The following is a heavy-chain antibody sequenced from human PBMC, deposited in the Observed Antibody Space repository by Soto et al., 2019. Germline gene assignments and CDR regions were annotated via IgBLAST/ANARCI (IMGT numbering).Heavy chain of an antibody. Sequence: GESLKISCAASGFTFSSYWMSWVRQAPGKGLEWVANIKQDGSEKYYVDSVKGRFTISRDNAKNSLYLQMNSLRAEDTAVYYCAREPVVPAAMWDYYYYGMDVWGQGTTVTVSS. D-gene: IGHD2-2*01. CDR3: AREPVVPAAMWDYYYYGMDV. CDR1: GFTFSSYW. CDR2: IKQDGSEK. J-gene: IGHJ6*02. V-gene: IGHV3-7*05.